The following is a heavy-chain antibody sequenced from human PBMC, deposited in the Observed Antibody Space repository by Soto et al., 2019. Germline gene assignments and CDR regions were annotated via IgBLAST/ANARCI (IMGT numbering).Heavy chain of an antibody. CDR3: ARTPYYDFWSGYFSPYYYGMDV. J-gene: IGHJ6*02. Sequence: QVQLVQSGAEVKKPGSSVKVSCKASGGTFSSYAISWVRQAPGQGLEWMGGIIPIFGTANYAQKFQGRVTITEDESTSTAYMELSSLRSEDTDVYYCARTPYYDFWSGYFSPYYYGMDVWGQGTTVTVSS. CDR1: GGTFSSYA. CDR2: IIPIFGTA. V-gene: IGHV1-69*01. D-gene: IGHD3-3*01.